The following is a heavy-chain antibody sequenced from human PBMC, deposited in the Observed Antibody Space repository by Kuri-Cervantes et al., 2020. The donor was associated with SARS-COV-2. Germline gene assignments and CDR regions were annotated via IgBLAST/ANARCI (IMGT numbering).Heavy chain of an antibody. D-gene: IGHD1-14*01. CDR3: ARDGRNFDP. J-gene: IGHJ5*02. V-gene: IGHV4-59*01. CDR1: GGSISSYY. Sequence: SETLSLTCTVSGGSISSYYWSWIRQPPGKGLEWIGYIYYSGSTNYNPSLKSRVTISVDTSKNQLSLKLSSVTAADTALYYCARDGRNFDPWGQGTLVTVSS. CDR2: IYYSGST.